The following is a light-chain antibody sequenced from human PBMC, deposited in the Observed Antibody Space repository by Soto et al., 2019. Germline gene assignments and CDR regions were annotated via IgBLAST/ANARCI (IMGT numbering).Light chain of an antibody. CDR2: GVN. Sequence: QSALTQPASVSGSPGQSITISCTGTSSDVGNYNLVSWYQHHPGKAPKLMIYGVNRRPSGVSSRFSGSKSGNTAFLTISGLQAEDEADYYCCSYAGSDTYVFATGTKVTVL. CDR1: SSDVGNYNL. J-gene: IGLJ1*01. CDR3: CSYAGSDTYV. V-gene: IGLV2-23*02.